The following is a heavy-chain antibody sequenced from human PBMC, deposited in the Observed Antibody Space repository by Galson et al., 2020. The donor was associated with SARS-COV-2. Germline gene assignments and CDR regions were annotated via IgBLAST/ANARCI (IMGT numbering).Heavy chain of an antibody. CDR2: INHSGST. J-gene: IGHJ6*02. CDR3: ARLPRKAWLSLYYYGMDV. CDR1: GGSFSGYY. V-gene: IGHV4-34*01. D-gene: IGHD6-19*01. Sequence: ETSETLSLTCAVYGGSFSGYYWSWIRQPPGKGLEWIGEINHSGSTNYNPSLKSRVTISVDTSKNQFSLKLSSVTAADTAVYYCARLPRKAWLSLYYYGMDVWGQGTTVTVSS.